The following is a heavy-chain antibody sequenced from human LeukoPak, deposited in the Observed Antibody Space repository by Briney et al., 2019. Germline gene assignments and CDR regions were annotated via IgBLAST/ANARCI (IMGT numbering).Heavy chain of an antibody. D-gene: IGHD3-22*01. J-gene: IGHJ5*02. CDR1: GFSFDDHG. Sequence: PGGSLRLSCAASGFSFDDHGMSWVRQAPGKGLEWVSSINWNGVRIGYADSVKGRFTISRDNAKNSLYLQMNRLRAEDTALYYCARVVGLDYDSSAYYGWFDPWGQGTLVTVSS. V-gene: IGHV3-20*04. CDR3: ARVVGLDYDSSAYYGWFDP. CDR2: INWNGVRI.